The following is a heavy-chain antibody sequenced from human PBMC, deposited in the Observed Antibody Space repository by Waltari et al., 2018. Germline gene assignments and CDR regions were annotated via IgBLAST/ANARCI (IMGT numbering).Heavy chain of an antibody. CDR2: INHSGST. V-gene: IGHV4-34*01. J-gene: IGHJ4*02. D-gene: IGHD5-12*01. CDR1: GGSFRGYY. Sequence: QVQLQQWGAGLLKPSETLSLTCAVYGGSFRGYYWSWIRQPPGKGLEWIGEINHSGSTNYNPSLKSRVTISVDTSKNQFSLKLSSVTAADTAVYYCARGLVDVATNFDYWGQGTLVTVSS. CDR3: ARGLVDVATNFDY.